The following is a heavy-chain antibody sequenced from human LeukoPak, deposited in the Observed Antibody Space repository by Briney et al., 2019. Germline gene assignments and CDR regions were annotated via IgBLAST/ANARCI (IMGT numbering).Heavy chain of an antibody. V-gene: IGHV4-38-2*02. J-gene: IGHJ4*02. CDR1: GYSISSGYF. Sequence: SETLSLTCTVSGYSISSGYFWVWIRQPPGKGLEWIGSIYHSGSPYYNPSLKSRVTISVDTSKNQFSLKLTSVTAADTAVYYCATDRSVTMIVDFWGQGTLVTVSS. CDR2: IYHSGSP. D-gene: IGHD3-22*01. CDR3: ATDRSVTMIVDF.